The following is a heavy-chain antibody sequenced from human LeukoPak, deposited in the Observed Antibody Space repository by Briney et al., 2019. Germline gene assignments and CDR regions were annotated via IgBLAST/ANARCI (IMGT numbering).Heavy chain of an antibody. D-gene: IGHD6-19*01. CDR3: ARLFCGWLVCYYYYMDV. CDR1: GGSISSSSYY. Sequence: KASETLSLTCTVSGGSISSSSYYWGWIRQPPGKGLAWIGSIYYSGSTYYNPSLKSRVTISVDTSKNQFSLKLSSVTAADTAVYYCARLFCGWLVCYYYYMDVWGKGTTVTISS. V-gene: IGHV4-39*01. CDR2: IYYSGST. J-gene: IGHJ6*03.